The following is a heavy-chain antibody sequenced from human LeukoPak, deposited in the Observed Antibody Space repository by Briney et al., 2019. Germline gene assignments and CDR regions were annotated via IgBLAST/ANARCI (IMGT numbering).Heavy chain of an antibody. J-gene: IGHJ3*02. V-gene: IGHV4-34*01. CDR2: INHSGST. CDR3: ARVGYGYDISTGYAHDAFDI. CDR1: GGSFSGYY. Sequence: SETLSLTCAVYGGSFSGYYWSWIRQPPGKGLEWIGEINHSGSTNYNPSLKSRVTISVDTSKNQFSLKLSSVTAADTAVYYCARVGYGYDISTGYAHDAFDIWGQGTMVTVSS. D-gene: IGHD3-9*01.